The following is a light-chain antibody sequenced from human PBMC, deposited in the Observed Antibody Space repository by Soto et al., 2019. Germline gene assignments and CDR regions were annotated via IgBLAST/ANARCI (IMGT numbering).Light chain of an antibody. V-gene: IGKV1-27*01. CDR1: QGITTY. CDR3: QYSNRAPLT. J-gene: IGKJ4*01. Sequence: DIQLTQSPSSLSASVGDRVTITCRASQGITTYLAWYQQKPGKVPNLLIYGAYKLHSGVPSRFSGSGSGPHFTLSISGLQPEEVATYYCQYSNRAPLTFGGGTKVEI. CDR2: GAY.